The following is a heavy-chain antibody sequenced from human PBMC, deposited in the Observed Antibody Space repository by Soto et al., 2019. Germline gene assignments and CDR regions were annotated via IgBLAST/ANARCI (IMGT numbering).Heavy chain of an antibody. Sequence: ASVKVSCKASGGTFSSYAISWVRQAPGQGLEWMGGVIPIFGTANYAQKFQGRVTITADESTSTAYMELSSLRSEDTAVYYCAAPVLRYFDWLYHDAFDIWGQGTMVTVSS. CDR3: AAPVLRYFDWLYHDAFDI. CDR1: GGTFSSYA. D-gene: IGHD3-9*01. V-gene: IGHV1-69*13. CDR2: VIPIFGTA. J-gene: IGHJ3*02.